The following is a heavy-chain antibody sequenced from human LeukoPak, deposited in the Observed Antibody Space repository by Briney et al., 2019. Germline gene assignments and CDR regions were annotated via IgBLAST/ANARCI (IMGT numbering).Heavy chain of an antibody. Sequence: GRSLRLSCAASGFTFSSYAMHWVRQAPGKGLEWVAVISYDGSNKYYADSVKGRFTISRDNSKNTLYLQMNSLRAEDTAVYYCARDLRYDYGYYSHSYWGQGTLVTVSS. CDR2: ISYDGSNK. CDR1: GFTFSSYA. CDR3: ARDLRYDYGYYSHSY. D-gene: IGHD4-17*01. J-gene: IGHJ4*02. V-gene: IGHV3-30-3*01.